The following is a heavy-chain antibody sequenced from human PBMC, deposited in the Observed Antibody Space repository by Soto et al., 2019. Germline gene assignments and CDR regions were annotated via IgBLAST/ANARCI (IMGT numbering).Heavy chain of an antibody. D-gene: IGHD1-26*01. CDR2: VSGNGGNT. Sequence: GVLRLSCVASGFSFSSYTMNWVRQAPGKGLEWVSGVSGNGGNTYYADSVKGRFSISRDNSKNTLYLQLNSLRAEDTAIYYCAKDRMGASGWFDPWGQGTPVTVS. J-gene: IGHJ5*02. CDR3: AKDRMGASGWFDP. V-gene: IGHV3-23*01. CDR1: GFSFSSYT.